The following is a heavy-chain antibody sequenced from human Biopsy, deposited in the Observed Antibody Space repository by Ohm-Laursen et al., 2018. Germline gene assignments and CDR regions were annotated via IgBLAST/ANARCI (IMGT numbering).Heavy chain of an antibody. CDR3: ARDRTPYYDFWSGKSFDNWFDP. D-gene: IGHD3-3*01. CDR1: GYTFTDYY. J-gene: IGHJ5*02. V-gene: IGHV1-2*02. CDR2: INPNSGAT. Sequence: ASVKVSCKASGYTFTDYYIHWVRQVPGQGLEWIGWINPNSGATNSAQNFQGRVTMTKDTSLNTAYMEFSRLRSDDTAVYYCARDRTPYYDFWSGKSFDNWFDPWGQGTLVTVSS.